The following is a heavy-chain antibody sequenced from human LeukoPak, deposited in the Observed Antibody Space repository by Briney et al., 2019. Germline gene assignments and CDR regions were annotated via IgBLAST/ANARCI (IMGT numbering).Heavy chain of an antibody. CDR1: GFTVSSNY. Sequence: PGGSLRLSCAASGFTVSSNYMSWVRQAPGKGLEWVSVIYSGGSTYYADSVKGRFTISRDNSKNTLYLQMNSLRAEDTAVYYCARVDGGIAAAGIFDYWGQGTLVTVSS. CDR2: IYSGGST. V-gene: IGHV3-66*01. J-gene: IGHJ4*02. D-gene: IGHD6-13*01. CDR3: ARVDGGIAAAGIFDY.